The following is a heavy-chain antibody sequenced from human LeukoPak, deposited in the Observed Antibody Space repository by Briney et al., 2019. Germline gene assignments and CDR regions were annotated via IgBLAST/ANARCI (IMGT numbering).Heavy chain of an antibody. CDR3: ARRYSSASDY. J-gene: IGHJ4*02. D-gene: IGHD6-25*01. Sequence: GGSLRLSCAASGFDFSSYWMYWVRQAPGKGLVWVSRIKTDGSYTNYADSVKGRFTISRDNAKNTLYLQMNSLRAEDTAVYYCARRYSSASDYWGQGTLVTVSS. CDR1: GFDFSSYW. V-gene: IGHV3-74*01. CDR2: IKTDGSYT.